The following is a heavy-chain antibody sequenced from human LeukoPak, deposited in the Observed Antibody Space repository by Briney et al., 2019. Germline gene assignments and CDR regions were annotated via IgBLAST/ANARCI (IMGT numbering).Heavy chain of an antibody. CDR1: GGSFSGYY. J-gene: IGHJ5*02. CDR3: AREARLRYFAWQPFDP. V-gene: IGHV4-34*01. Sequence: SETLSLTCAVYGGSFSGYYWSWIRQPPGKGLEWIGEINHSGSTNYNPSLKARVPISVNTSKNQFFLKLSSVTAADTAVYYWAREARLRYFAWQPFDPWGQGTLVTVSS. D-gene: IGHD3-9*01. CDR2: INHSGST.